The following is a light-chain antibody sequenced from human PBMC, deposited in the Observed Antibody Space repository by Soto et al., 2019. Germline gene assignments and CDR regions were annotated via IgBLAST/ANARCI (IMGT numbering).Light chain of an antibody. CDR3: SSYAGSSNLL. Sequence: QSVLTQPPSASGSPGHSVTISCTGTSSDVGGYNYVSWYQQHPGKAPQLMIYEVSRRPSGVPDRFSGSKSGNTASLTVSGLQAEDEADYYCSSYAGSSNLLFGGGTKLTVL. CDR1: SSDVGGYNY. J-gene: IGLJ2*01. CDR2: EVS. V-gene: IGLV2-8*01.